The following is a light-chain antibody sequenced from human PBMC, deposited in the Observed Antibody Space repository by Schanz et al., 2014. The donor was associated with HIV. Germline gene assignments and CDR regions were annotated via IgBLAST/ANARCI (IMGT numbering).Light chain of an antibody. Sequence: AIRITQSPSSLSASTGDRVTITCRASQGISSYLAWLQQKPGKAPKLLIYAASILQSGVPSRFSGSGSGTDFTLTIRNLQPEDFATYYCQQANSFPRITFGGGTKVEIK. J-gene: IGKJ4*01. CDR3: QQANSFPRIT. CDR2: AAS. V-gene: IGKV1-8*01. CDR1: QGISSY.